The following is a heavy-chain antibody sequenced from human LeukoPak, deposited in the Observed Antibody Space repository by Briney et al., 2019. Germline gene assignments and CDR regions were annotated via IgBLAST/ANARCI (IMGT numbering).Heavy chain of an antibody. CDR1: GGSISSSGYY. J-gene: IGHJ4*02. V-gene: IGHV4-39*01. CDR2: TYYSGRT. CDR3: TRTKLIAAPPDY. D-gene: IGHD6-6*01. Sequence: SETLSLTCTVSGGSISSSGYYWGWVRQPPGKGLEWIGNTYYSGRTYYNPSLKSRVTISVDTSQNQFSVKLSSVTAADTAVYYCTRTKLIAAPPDYWGQGTLVTVSS.